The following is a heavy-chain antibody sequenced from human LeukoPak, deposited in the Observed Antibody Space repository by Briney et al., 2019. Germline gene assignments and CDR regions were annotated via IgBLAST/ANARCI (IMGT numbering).Heavy chain of an antibody. D-gene: IGHD4-17*01. CDR1: GLTFSNYW. J-gene: IGHJ4*02. V-gene: IGHV3-7*03. Sequence: GGSLRLSCAASGLTFSNYWMTWVRQAPGKGLEWVADIKEDGSEKYYVDSVKGRFTISRDNAKNSLFLQMDSLRAEDTAVYYCAKDYGLDYWGQGTLVTVSS. CDR2: IKEDGSEK. CDR3: AKDYGLDY.